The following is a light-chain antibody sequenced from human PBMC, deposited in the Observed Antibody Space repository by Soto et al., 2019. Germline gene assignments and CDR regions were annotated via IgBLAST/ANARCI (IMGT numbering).Light chain of an antibody. CDR1: QDISVY. CDR2: SAS. Sequence: DIQMTQSPSSLSPSVGDRVTITCRASQDISVYLAWYQQKPGKVPKLLLYSASTLQSGVPSRFSGSGSGTDFTLTISSLQPEDVATYYCQKFNTAPLTFGQGTRLEIK. CDR3: QKFNTAPLT. J-gene: IGKJ5*01. V-gene: IGKV1-27*01.